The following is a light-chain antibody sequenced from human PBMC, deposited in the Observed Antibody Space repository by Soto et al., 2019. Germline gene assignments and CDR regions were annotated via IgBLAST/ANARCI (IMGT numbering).Light chain of an antibody. CDR3: DSYTSSRAYV. V-gene: IGLV2-14*01. Sequence: QSALTQPASVSGSPGQSITISCTGTSSDVGGYNYVSWYQQQAGKAPKLIILEVSKRPSGVSNRFSGSKSGNTASLTISGLQAEDEADYYCDSYTSSRAYVFGIGTKLTVL. J-gene: IGLJ1*01. CDR1: SSDVGGYNY. CDR2: EVS.